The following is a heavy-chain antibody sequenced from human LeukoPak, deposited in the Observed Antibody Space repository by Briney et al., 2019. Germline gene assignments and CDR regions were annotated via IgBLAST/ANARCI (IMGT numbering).Heavy chain of an antibody. D-gene: IGHD3-3*01. CDR3: ARLPRYDFWSGSNYMDV. Sequence: SETLSLTCSVSGGSISNYYWSWIRQPPGKGLEWIGSMYYSGSTNYNPSLKSRATISEDTSKKQFSLKLSSVTAADTAVYYCARLPRYDFWSGSNYMDVWGKGTTVTVSS. J-gene: IGHJ6*03. V-gene: IGHV4-59*01. CDR1: GGSISNYY. CDR2: MYYSGST.